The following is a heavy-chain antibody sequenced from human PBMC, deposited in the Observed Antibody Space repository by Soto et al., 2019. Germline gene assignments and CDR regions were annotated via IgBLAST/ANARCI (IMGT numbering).Heavy chain of an antibody. CDR3: ARGYSSSWFNYFDY. V-gene: IGHV4-34*01. D-gene: IGHD6-13*01. J-gene: IGHJ4*02. CDR2: INHSGST. CDR1: GGSFSGYY. Sequence: PSETLSLTCAVYGGSFSGYYWSWIRQPPGKGLEWIGEINHSGSTNYNPSLKSRVTISVDTSKNQFSLKLSSVTAADTAVYYCARGYSSSWFNYFDYWGQGTLVTV.